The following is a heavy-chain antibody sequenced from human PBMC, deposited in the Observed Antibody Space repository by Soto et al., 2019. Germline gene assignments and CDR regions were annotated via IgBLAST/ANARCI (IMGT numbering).Heavy chain of an antibody. CDR2: ISYDGSNK. CDR1: GFTFSSYG. J-gene: IGHJ6*02. D-gene: IGHD2-2*01. Sequence: GGSLRLSCAASGFTFSSYGMHWVRQAPGKGLEWVAVISYDGSNKYYADSVKGRFTISRDNSKNTLYLQMNSLRAEDTDVYYCANVMGEVPAAMMGYYYYGMDVWGQGTTVTVSS. CDR3: ANVMGEVPAAMMGYYYYGMDV. V-gene: IGHV3-30*18.